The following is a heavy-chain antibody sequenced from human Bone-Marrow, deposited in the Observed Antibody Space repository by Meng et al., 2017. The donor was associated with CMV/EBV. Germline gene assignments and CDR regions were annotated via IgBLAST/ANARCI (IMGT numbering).Heavy chain of an antibody. J-gene: IGHJ4*02. V-gene: IGHV3-30*02. Sequence: GGSLRLSCAASGFTFSSYGMHWVRQAPGKGLEWVAFIRYDGSNKYYADSVKGRFTISRDNSKNTLYLQMNSLRAEDTAVYYCAKDRVPYDSSTYYFHWGQGTLVTVSS. CDR1: GFTFSSYG. D-gene: IGHD3-22*01. CDR3: AKDRVPYDSSTYYFH. CDR2: IRYDGSNK.